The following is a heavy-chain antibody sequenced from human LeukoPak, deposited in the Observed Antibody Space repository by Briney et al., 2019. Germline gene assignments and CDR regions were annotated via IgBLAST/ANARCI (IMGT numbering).Heavy chain of an antibody. Sequence: SETLSLTCTVSGGSISSYYWSWIRQPPGKGLEWIGYIYYSGSTNYNPSLKSRVTISVDTSKNQFSLKLSSVTAADTAVYYCARAIYFDWSTNPDAFDIWGQGTMVTVSS. J-gene: IGHJ3*02. CDR3: ARAIYFDWSTNPDAFDI. CDR2: IYYSGST. CDR1: GGSISSYY. V-gene: IGHV4-59*01. D-gene: IGHD3-9*01.